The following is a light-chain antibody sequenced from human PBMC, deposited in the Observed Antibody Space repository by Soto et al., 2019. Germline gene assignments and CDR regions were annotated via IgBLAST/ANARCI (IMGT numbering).Light chain of an antibody. J-gene: IGKJ5*01. CDR3: QQSDTYPLT. V-gene: IGKV1-5*01. CDR1: QSIGTW. CDR2: DAS. Sequence: DIQMTQSPSTLSASVGDRVTTTCRASQSIGTWLAWYQHRPGKAPSLLIYDASTLRSGVPSRFSGSGSGTEFTLTISSLQADDFATYYCQQSDTYPLTFGQGTRLEIK.